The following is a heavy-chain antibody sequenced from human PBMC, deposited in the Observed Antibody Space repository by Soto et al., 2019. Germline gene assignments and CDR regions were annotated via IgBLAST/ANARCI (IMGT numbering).Heavy chain of an antibody. Sequence: EVQLVESGGGSVQPGGSLRLSCPASGITLSHFWMHWVRQAPGKGLVWVARIDNGGSGTSYADFAKGRFTISKDDAKNTLYLQMNSLRAEDTSLYYCTTTFEQWDRGTLVTVSS. V-gene: IGHV3-74*01. J-gene: IGHJ4*02. CDR3: TTTFEQ. CDR1: GITLSHFW. CDR2: IDNGGSGT.